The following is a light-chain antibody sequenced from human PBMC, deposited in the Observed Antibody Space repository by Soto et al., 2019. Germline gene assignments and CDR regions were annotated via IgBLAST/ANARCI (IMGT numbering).Light chain of an antibody. CDR1: QSVNIN. CDR2: GAS. Sequence: EIAMTQSPVTLSASPGERVTLSCRASQSVNINLAWYQQRPGQAPRVLIYGASNRASGIPDRFSGSGSGTDFTLTISSLEPDDFALYYCKQCKDWPPLTFGGGTRVEIK. V-gene: IGKV3D-15*01. CDR3: KQCKDWPPLT. J-gene: IGKJ4*01.